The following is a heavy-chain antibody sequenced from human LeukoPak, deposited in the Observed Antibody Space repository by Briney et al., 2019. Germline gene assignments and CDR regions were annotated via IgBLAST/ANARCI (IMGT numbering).Heavy chain of an antibody. CDR1: GFTFSSYA. J-gene: IGHJ5*01. CDR3: AKEPTIRYDPNWFDS. V-gene: IGHV3-23*01. D-gene: IGHD1-14*01. CDR2: ISGSGDST. Sequence: GSLRLSCAASGFTFSSYAMSWVRQAPGKGLEWVSAISGSGDSTYYADSVKGRFTVSRDNSKNTLYLQMNSLRADDTAVYYCAKEPTIRYDPNWFDSWGQGTLVTVSS.